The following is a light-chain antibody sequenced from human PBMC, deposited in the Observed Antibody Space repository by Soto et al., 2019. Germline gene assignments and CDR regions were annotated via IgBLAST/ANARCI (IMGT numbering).Light chain of an antibody. Sequence: QSVLTQPPSVSGAPGQRVTISCTGSSSNIGAGYDVHWYQQLPGTAPKLLIYGNNNRPSGVPDRFSGSKSGTSASLAITGLQAEDEAGYDCQSYDSSLSVYVFGTGTKVTVL. CDR2: GNN. J-gene: IGLJ1*01. CDR1: SSNIGAGYD. CDR3: QSYDSSLSVYV. V-gene: IGLV1-40*01.